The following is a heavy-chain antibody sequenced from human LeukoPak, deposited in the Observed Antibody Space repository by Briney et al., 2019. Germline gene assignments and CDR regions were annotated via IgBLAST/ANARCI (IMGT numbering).Heavy chain of an antibody. CDR1: GFTFDTTD. CDR2: IYSGGST. V-gene: IGHV3-66*01. D-gene: IGHD3-3*01. J-gene: IGHJ4*02. CDR3: AGGSGWLIDD. Sequence: PGGSLRLSCAASGFTFDTTDMTWVRQAPGKGPEWVSVIYSGGSTYYADSVKGRFNISRDISKNTVYLQMNTLRPEDTAVYYCAGGSGWLIDDWGQGTLVTVSS.